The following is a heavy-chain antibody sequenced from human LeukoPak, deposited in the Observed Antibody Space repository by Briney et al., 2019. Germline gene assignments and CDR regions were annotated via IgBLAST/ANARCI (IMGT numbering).Heavy chain of an antibody. D-gene: IGHD3-10*01. CDR1: GYTFTGYY. J-gene: IGHJ3*02. CDR3: ARWGIGDLRNTFDI. Sequence: ASAKVSCKASGYTFTGYYMYWVRQAPGQGLEWMGWINPNSGDTNYAQKFQGWVTMTRDTSNSTAYMELSRLKSDDTAVYYCARWGIGDLRNTFDIWGHGTMVTVSS. CDR2: INPNSGDT. V-gene: IGHV1-2*04.